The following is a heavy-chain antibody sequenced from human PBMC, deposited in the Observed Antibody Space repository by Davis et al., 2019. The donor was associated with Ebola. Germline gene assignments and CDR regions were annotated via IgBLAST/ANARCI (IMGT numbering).Heavy chain of an antibody. CDR3: ARDLLEPLYYYYGMDV. Sequence: GGSLRLSCAASGFTFSHYYMTWVRQAPGKGLEWVSYISNGGDNIHYADSVKGRFTISRDNAKNSLYLQMNSLRDEDTAVYYCARDLLEPLYYYYGMDVWGQGTTVTVSS. V-gene: IGHV3-48*02. D-gene: IGHD1-1*01. CDR1: GFTFSHYY. CDR2: ISNGGDNI. J-gene: IGHJ6*02.